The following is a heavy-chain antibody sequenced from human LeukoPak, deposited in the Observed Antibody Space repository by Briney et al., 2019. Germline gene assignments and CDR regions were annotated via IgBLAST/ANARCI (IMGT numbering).Heavy chain of an antibody. CDR3: ARGERYDYEAVDWFDP. CDR1: GGSISSYY. Sequence: SETLSLTCTVSGGSISSYYWSWIRQPPGKGLEWIAYIYYSGSTNYNPSLKSRVTTSVDTSKNQFSLKLTSVSTADTAVYYCARGERYDYEAVDWFDPWGQGTLVTVSS. CDR2: IYYSGST. V-gene: IGHV4-59*01. J-gene: IGHJ5*02. D-gene: IGHD4-17*01.